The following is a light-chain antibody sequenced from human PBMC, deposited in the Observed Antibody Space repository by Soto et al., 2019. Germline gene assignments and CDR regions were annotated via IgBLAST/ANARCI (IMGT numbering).Light chain of an antibody. V-gene: IGKV3D-20*02. J-gene: IGKJ1*01. CDR1: QSLDRGY. Sequence: EIVLTQSPGTLSLSPGGRATLSCRASQSLDRGYLAWYQQRPGQTPRLLVYGASTRATGIPHRFSGIGSGTDFTLTISRLEPEDFAFYYCQQRTNWPPWTFGQGTKVEIK. CDR2: GAS. CDR3: QQRTNWPPWT.